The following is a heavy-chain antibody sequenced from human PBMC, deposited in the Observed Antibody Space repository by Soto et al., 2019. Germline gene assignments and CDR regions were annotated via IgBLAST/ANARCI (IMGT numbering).Heavy chain of an antibody. CDR2: IKSTSAGGTT. CDR1: GFIFTDAY. V-gene: IGHV3-15*07. D-gene: IGHD6-19*01. J-gene: IGHJ4*02. CDR3: ATGWSSRDY. Sequence: EGQLVESGGGLVKPGGSLRLSCAASGFIFTDAYMNWVRQAPGKGLEWVGRIKSTSAGGTTEDAAPVKGRFIISRDDSKNMLYLQMNSLKIDDTAVYYCATGWSSRDYCGQGALVIVSS.